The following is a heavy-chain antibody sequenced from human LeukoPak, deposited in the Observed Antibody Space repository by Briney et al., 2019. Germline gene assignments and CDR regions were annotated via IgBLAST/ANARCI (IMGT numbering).Heavy chain of an antibody. V-gene: IGHV4-59*01. D-gene: IGHD2-8*01. CDR1: GGSISSYY. Sequence: SETLSLTCTVSGGSISSYYWSWIRQPPGKGLEWIGYIYYSGSTNYNPSLKSRVTISVDTSKNQFSLKLSSVTAADTAVYYCARDVHCTNGVCHPPYGMDVWGQGTTVTVSS. J-gene: IGHJ6*02. CDR2: IYYSGST. CDR3: ARDVHCTNGVCHPPYGMDV.